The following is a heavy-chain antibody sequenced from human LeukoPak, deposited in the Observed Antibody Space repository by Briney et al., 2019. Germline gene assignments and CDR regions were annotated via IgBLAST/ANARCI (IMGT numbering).Heavy chain of an antibody. D-gene: IGHD4-17*01. J-gene: IGHJ6*03. CDR1: GFTFSSYG. CDR2: ISGSGGST. Sequence: GGSLRLSCAASGFTFSSYGMHWVRQAPGKGLEGVSVISGSGGSTYYADSVKGRFTISRDNSRNTLYLQMNSLRAEDTAVYYCAKYWGAYGDYRGRYMDVWGKGTTVTVSS. V-gene: IGHV3-23*01. CDR3: AKYWGAYGDYRGRYMDV.